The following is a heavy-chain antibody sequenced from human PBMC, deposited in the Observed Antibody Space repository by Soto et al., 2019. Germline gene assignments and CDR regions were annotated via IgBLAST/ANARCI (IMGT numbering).Heavy chain of an antibody. CDR1: GFTIGDYW. CDR3: ARTIVVVVPDNFDH. Sequence: VGSLRLSCAASGFTIGDYWMSWVRQAPGKGLEWVANIKQDGSEKYYVDSVKGRFTISRDSAKNSPYLQMNSLRGEDTAVYYCARTIVVVVPDNFDHWGQGTLVTVSS. J-gene: IGHJ4*02. CDR2: IKQDGSEK. D-gene: IGHD3-22*01. V-gene: IGHV3-7*01.